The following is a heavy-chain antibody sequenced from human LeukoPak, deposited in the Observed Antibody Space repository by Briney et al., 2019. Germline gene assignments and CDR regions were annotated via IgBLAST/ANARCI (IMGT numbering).Heavy chain of an antibody. Sequence: SETLSLPCTVSGGSIGSSSYYWGWIRQPPGKGLEWIGSTYYSGSTYYNPSLKSRVTISVDTSKNQFSLKLSSVTAADTAVYYCARGYCSSTSCYIGAIDYWGQGTLVTVSS. CDR1: GGSIGSSSYY. CDR3: ARGYCSSTSCYIGAIDY. CDR2: TYYSGST. D-gene: IGHD2-2*02. J-gene: IGHJ4*02. V-gene: IGHV4-39*01.